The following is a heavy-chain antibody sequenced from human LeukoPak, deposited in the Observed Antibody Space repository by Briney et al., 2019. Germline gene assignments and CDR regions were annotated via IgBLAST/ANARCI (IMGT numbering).Heavy chain of an antibody. CDR1: GGSICGYY. CDR3: ARETGSPGAVAGLFDY. J-gene: IGHJ4*02. CDR2: IYYSRST. V-gene: IGHV4-59*01. Sequence: SETLSLTCTVSGGSICGYYWSWIRQPPGKGLEWIGYIYYSRSTNYNPSLKSRVTISVDTSKNQFSLKLNSVTAADTALYYCARETGSPGAVAGLFDYWGQGTLVTVSS. D-gene: IGHD6-19*01.